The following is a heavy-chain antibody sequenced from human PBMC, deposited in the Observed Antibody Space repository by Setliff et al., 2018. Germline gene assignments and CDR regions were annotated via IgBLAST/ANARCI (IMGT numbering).Heavy chain of an antibody. CDR3: SRAVSSGSYYNVRPYYFDF. CDR2: VLTSGST. Sequence: ETLSLTCTVSGDSISPYFWTWIRQPPGKGLEWIGDVLTSGSTSYNPSLKSRVTISVDTSKNQFSLKLTSVTAADTAVYFCSRAVSSGSYYNVRPYYFDFWGQGTLVTVSS. CDR1: GDSISPYF. D-gene: IGHD1-20*01. J-gene: IGHJ4*02. V-gene: IGHV4-4*08.